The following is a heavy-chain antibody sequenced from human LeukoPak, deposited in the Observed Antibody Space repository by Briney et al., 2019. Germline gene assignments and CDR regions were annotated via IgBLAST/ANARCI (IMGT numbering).Heavy chain of an antibody. Sequence: ASVKVSCKASGYTYTSYAMNWVRQAPGQGLEWMGWINTNTGNPTYALGFTGRFVFSLDTSVSTAYLQISSLKAEDTAVYYCARRRAGSGSYRGYYYYMDVWGKGTTVTVSS. CDR2: INTNTGNP. J-gene: IGHJ6*03. D-gene: IGHD3-10*01. CDR1: GYTYTSYA. V-gene: IGHV7-4-1*02. CDR3: ARRRAGSGSYRGYYYYMDV.